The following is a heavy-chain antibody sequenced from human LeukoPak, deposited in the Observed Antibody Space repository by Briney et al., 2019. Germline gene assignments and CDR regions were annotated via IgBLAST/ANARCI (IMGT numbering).Heavy chain of an antibody. J-gene: IGHJ3*02. D-gene: IGHD3-3*01. V-gene: IGHV1-46*01. Sequence: ASVKVSCKASGYTFTRFIMHWVRQAPGQGLEWMGIINPSGWSTSYAQKFQGRVTMTRDTSTRTVYMERSSLRSEGTAVYYCARDPSRDFFGVVIHDASDIWGQRTMVIVSS. CDR2: INPSGWST. CDR1: GYTFTRFI. CDR3: ARDPSRDFFGVVIHDASDI.